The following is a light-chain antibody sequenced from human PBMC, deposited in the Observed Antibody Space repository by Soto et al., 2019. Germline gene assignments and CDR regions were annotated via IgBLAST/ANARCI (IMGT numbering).Light chain of an antibody. J-gene: IGKJ2*01. CDR2: GAS. CDR1: QSVSSNY. CDR3: HHYGNSPPNT. V-gene: IGKV3-20*01. Sequence: EIVLTQSPGTLSLSQGERATLSCRASQSVSSNYLAWYQQRPGQAPRVLIYGASSRATGIPDRFSGSGSGTDFTLTISRLEPEDFAVYFCHHYGNSPPNTFGQGTKVDIK.